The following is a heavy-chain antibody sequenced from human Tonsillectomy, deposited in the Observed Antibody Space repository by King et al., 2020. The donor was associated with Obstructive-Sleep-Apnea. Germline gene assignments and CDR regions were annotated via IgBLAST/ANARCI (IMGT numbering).Heavy chain of an antibody. D-gene: IGHD5-18*01. CDR1: GFTFSTYA. CDR2: ISGSGGST. V-gene: IGHV3-23*04. CDR3: AKDQPFTAREHSGYNYGYVSADLFGMDV. J-gene: IGHJ6*02. Sequence: VQLVESGGGLVQPGGSLRLSCAASGFTFSTYAMSWVRQAPGKGLEWVSAISGSGGSTYYSDSVKGRFTISRDNSKNTLYMQMNSLRAEDTAVYYCAKDQPFTAREHSGYNYGYVSADLFGMDVWGQGTTVTVSS.